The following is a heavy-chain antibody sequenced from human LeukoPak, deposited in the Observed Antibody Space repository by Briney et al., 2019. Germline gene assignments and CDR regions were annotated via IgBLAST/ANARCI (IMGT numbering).Heavy chain of an antibody. J-gene: IGHJ5*02. CDR1: GGTLSSYA. Sequence: SVKVSCKASGGTLSSYAISWVRQAPGQGLEWMGGIIPIFGTANYAQKFQGRVTITTDESTSTAYMELSSLRSEDTAVYYCARVADYSNYAAGFDPWGQGTLVTVSS. V-gene: IGHV1-69*05. CDR3: ARVADYSNYAAGFDP. D-gene: IGHD4-11*01. CDR2: IIPIFGTA.